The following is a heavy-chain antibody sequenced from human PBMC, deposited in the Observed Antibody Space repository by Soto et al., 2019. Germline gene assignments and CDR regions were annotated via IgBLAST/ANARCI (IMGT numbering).Heavy chain of an antibody. Sequence: SETLSLTCTVSGDSIRSYYWSWIRQPPGKGLEWIGYISYTGSTHYNPSLKSRVTISADTSKNQFSLKLSSVTTADTALYYCAREGVAAPYYYYGMDVWGQGSTVTVS. J-gene: IGHJ6*02. CDR1: GDSIRSYY. CDR2: ISYTGST. D-gene: IGHD2-15*01. CDR3: AREGVAAPYYYYGMDV. V-gene: IGHV4-59*01.